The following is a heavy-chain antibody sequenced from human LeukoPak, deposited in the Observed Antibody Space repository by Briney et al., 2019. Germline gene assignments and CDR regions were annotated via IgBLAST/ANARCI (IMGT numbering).Heavy chain of an antibody. Sequence: ASVKVSCKASGGTFSSYAISWVRQAPGQGLEWMGRIIPIFGIANYAQKFQGRVTITADKSTSIAYMELSSLRSEDTAVYYCARALGSGSYSGYDAFDIWGQGTMVTVSS. CDR1: GGTFSSYA. D-gene: IGHD1-26*01. V-gene: IGHV1-69*04. J-gene: IGHJ3*02. CDR3: ARALGSGSYSGYDAFDI. CDR2: IIPIFGIA.